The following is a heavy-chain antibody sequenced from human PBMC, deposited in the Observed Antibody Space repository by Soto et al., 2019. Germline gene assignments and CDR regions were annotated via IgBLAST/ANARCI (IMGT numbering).Heavy chain of an antibody. V-gene: IGHV3-33*01. J-gene: IGHJ4*02. D-gene: IGHD3-3*01. CDR2: IWHDGSDK. Sequence: QVKLVESGGGVVPPGRSLRLSCAASGFTFSDYGMQWVRQAPGKGLEWVAVIWHDGSDKFYEDSVRGRFTVSRDNSKNTLFLQMNILRAEDTALYYCARESVSHPAFDTLGQGTLVTFSS. CDR1: GFTFSDYG. CDR3: ARESVSHPAFDT.